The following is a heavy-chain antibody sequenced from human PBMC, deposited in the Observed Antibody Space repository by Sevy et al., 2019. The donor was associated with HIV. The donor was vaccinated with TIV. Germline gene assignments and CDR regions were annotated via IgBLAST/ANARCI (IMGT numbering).Heavy chain of an antibody. Sequence: GGSLRLSCAASGFTFSSYEMNWVRQAPGKGLEWVSYISSSGSTIYYADSVKGRFTISRDNAKNALYLQMNSLRAEDTAVYYCARGYIGVVPAALGFDYWGQGTLVTVSS. J-gene: IGHJ4*02. CDR1: GFTFSSYE. CDR2: ISSSGSTI. CDR3: ARGYIGVVPAALGFDY. D-gene: IGHD2-2*01. V-gene: IGHV3-48*03.